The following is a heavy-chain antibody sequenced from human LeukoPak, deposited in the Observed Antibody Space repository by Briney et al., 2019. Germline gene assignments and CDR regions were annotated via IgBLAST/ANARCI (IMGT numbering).Heavy chain of an antibody. D-gene: IGHD2-2*01. CDR1: GFTFSSYS. J-gene: IGHJ4*02. CDR3: ARYPLRAIYCSNSNCLFEY. Sequence: GGSLRLSCAASGFTFSSYSMNWVRQAPGKGLEWVSSISSSSSYIYYADSVKGRFTISRDNAKNSLYLQMNSLRAEDTAVYYCARYPLRAIYCSNSNCLFEYWGQGTLVTVSS. V-gene: IGHV3-21*01. CDR2: ISSSSSYI.